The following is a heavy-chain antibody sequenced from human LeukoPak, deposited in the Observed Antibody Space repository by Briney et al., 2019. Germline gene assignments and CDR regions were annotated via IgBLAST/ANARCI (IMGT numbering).Heavy chain of an antibody. J-gene: IGHJ4*02. CDR3: ARIVGYSYGYSDY. CDR1: GGSVSSSSYF. Sequence: SETLSLTCTVSGGSVSSSSYFWGWIRQPPGKGLEWIGSIYYSGGTYYNPSLKSRVTISVDTSKNQFSLKLSSMTAADTAVYYCARIVGYSYGYSDYWGQGTLVTVSS. D-gene: IGHD5-18*01. CDR2: IYYSGGT. V-gene: IGHV4-39*01.